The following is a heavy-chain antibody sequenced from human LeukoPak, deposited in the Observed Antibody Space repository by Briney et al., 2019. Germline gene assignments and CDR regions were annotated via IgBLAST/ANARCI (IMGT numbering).Heavy chain of an antibody. CDR2: ISSSGTPK. Sequence: GGSLRLSCGASGFIFSDYYMSWIRQAPGKGLEWISYISSSGTPKYYADSVKGRFTISRDNAKKSLFLQMNSLRDEDTAVYYCVRDDGRHWFDFWGQGTLVTVSS. V-gene: IGHV3-11*01. CDR1: GFIFSDYY. J-gene: IGHJ4*02. CDR3: VRDDGRHWFDF. D-gene: IGHD1-1*01.